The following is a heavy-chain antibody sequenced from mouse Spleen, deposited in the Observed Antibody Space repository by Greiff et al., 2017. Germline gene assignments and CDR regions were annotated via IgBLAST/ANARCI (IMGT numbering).Heavy chain of an antibody. CDR2: INPNNGGT. D-gene: IGHD1-1*01. V-gene: IGHV1-22*01. J-gene: IGHJ2*01. Sequence: EVQLQQSGPELVKPGASVKMSCKASGYTFTDYNMHWVKQSHGKSLEWIGYINPNNGGTSYNQKFKGKATLTVDTSSSTAYMQLSSLTSEDSAVYYCARDGDYGSLDYWGQGTTLTVSS. CDR1: GYTFTDYN. CDR3: ARDGDYGSLDY.